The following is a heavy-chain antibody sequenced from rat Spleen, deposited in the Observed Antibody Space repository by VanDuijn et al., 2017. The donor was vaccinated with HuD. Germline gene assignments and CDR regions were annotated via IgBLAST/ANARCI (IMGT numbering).Heavy chain of an antibody. CDR3: TRDITTVVEDYFDY. Sequence: QVQLKESGPGLVQPSQTLSLTCTVSGFSLTSYNVHWVRQPPGKGPEWMGRMRYKGDTSYNSALKSRLSISRDTSKNQVFLKMNSLQTDDTGTYYCTRDITTVVEDYFDYWGQGVMVTVSS. D-gene: IGHD1-1*01. V-gene: IGHV2-63*01. CDR1: GFSLTSYN. J-gene: IGHJ2*01. CDR2: MRYKGDT.